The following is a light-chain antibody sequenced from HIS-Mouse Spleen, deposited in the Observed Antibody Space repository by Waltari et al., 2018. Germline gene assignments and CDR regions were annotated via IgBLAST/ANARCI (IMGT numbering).Light chain of an antibody. Sequence: SYELTQPPSVSVSPGQTARIPCSGDALPQNYAYWYQQKSGHAPVLVIYEDSKRPSGIPERFSGSSSGTMATLTISGAQVEDEADYYCYSTDSSGNHRVFGGGTKLTVL. J-gene: IGLJ2*01. CDR3: YSTDSSGNHRV. CDR1: ALPQNY. CDR2: EDS. V-gene: IGLV3-10*01.